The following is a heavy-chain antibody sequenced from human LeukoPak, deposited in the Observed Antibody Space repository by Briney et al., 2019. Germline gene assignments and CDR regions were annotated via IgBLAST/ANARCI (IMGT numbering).Heavy chain of an antibody. CDR2: INPSGGST. V-gene: IGHV1-46*01. D-gene: IGHD3-16*02. CDR3: ARGGEVMITFGGVIVEDY. CDR1: GYTFTSYY. J-gene: IGHJ4*02. Sequence: ASVKVSCTASGYTFTSYYMHWVRQAPGQGLEWMGIINPSGGSTSYAQKFQGRVTMTRDTSTNTVYMELSSLRSEDTAVYYCARGGEVMITFGGVIVEDYWGQGTLVTVSS.